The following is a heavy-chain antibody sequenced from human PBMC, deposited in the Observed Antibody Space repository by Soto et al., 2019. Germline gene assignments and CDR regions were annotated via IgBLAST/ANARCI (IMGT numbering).Heavy chain of an antibody. V-gene: IGHV3-30*18. J-gene: IGHJ3*01. CDR3: AQWGATLDL. D-gene: IGHD1-26*01. CDR2: ISYDGSDI. Sequence: QVQLVESGGGVVQPGRSLRLSCEASGLTLSHYGIHWVRQAPGKGLEWVALISYDGSDIYYKDSVKGRFTISRDNSKNTVYLQLNSLRAEETAVYYCAQWGATLDLWGQGTMVTVSS. CDR1: GLTLSHYG.